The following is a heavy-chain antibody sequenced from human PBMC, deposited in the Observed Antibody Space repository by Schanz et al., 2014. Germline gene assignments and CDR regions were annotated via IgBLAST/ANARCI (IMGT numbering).Heavy chain of an antibody. J-gene: IGHJ1*01. CDR2: IWYDGSNK. CDR3: ARDTAQSCIGPSCFEYFQH. V-gene: IGHV3-33*01. Sequence: QVQLVESGGGVVQPGRSLRLSCAASGFTFSSYGMHWVRQAPGKGLEWVAIIWYDGSNKYYADSVKGRFTISRDNSKNTLFLQMSSLRAEDTALYYCARDTAQSCIGPSCFEYFQHWGQGALXTVSS. D-gene: IGHD2-2*01. CDR1: GFTFSSYG.